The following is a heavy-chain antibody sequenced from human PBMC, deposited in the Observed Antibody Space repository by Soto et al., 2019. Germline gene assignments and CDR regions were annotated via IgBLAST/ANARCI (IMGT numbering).Heavy chain of an antibody. CDR1: GFTFSDFA. Sequence: PGGSLRLSCAVSGFTFSDFAMSWVRQAPGKGLEWVSGISGSGDKTYYTDPVKGRFTISRDNSKDTLYLQMNTLRADDTAVYFCASHDSDSRLYYFDYWGQGTLVTVSS. CDR3: ASHDSDSRLYYFDY. D-gene: IGHD1-1*01. V-gene: IGHV3-23*01. CDR2: ISGSGDKT. J-gene: IGHJ4*02.